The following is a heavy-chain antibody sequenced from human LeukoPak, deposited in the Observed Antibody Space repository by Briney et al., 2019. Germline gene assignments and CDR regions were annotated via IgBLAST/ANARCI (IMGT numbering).Heavy chain of an antibody. CDR2: INPNGGDT. V-gene: IGHV1-2*02. CDR3: AREGHTTSSGNDY. CDR1: RYTFTGYY. J-gene: IGHJ4*02. D-gene: IGHD6-6*01. Sequence: ASVKVSCKASRYTFTGYYMHWVRQAPGQGLEWMGWINPNGGDTKYAQQVQGRVTMTRDTSIGTAYMELTSLRSDDTAVYYCAREGHTTSSGNDYWGQGTLVTVSS.